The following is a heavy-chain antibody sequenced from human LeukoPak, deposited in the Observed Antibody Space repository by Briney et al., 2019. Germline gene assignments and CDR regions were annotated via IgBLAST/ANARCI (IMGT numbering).Heavy chain of an antibody. Sequence: PSETLSLTCTVSGGSISSYCWSWIRQPPGKGLEWIGYIYYSGTTNYNPSLKSRVTISVDTSKNQFSLKLSSVTAADTAVYYCARGRPGYSTPFEYWGQGTLVTVSS. D-gene: IGHD4-11*01. CDR2: IYYSGTT. V-gene: IGHV4-59*01. CDR3: ARGRPGYSTPFEY. CDR1: GGSISSYC. J-gene: IGHJ4*02.